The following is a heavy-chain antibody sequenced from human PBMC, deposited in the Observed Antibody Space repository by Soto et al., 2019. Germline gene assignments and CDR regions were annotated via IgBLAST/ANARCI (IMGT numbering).Heavy chain of an antibody. CDR2: IIPILGIA. Sequence: SVKVSCKASGGTFGSYTISWVRQAPGQGLEWMGRIIPILGIANYAQKFQGRVTSTADKSTSTAYMELSSLRSEDTAVYYCARYYTTVPYSYYGMDVWHQATTVTVSS. J-gene: IGHJ6*02. CDR3: ARYYTTVPYSYYGMDV. V-gene: IGHV1-69*02. D-gene: IGHD4-17*01. CDR1: GGTFGSYT.